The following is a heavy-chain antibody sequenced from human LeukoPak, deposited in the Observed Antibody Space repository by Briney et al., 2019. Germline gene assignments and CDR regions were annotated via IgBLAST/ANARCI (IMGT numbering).Heavy chain of an antibody. J-gene: IGHJ4*02. CDR2: IYYSGST. CDR3: ARESIAVAGIYYFDY. CDR1: GGSISSYF. D-gene: IGHD6-19*01. V-gene: IGHV4-59*01. Sequence: KPSETLSLTCTVSGGSISSYFWSWIRQPPGKGLEWIGYIYYSGSTNYNPSLKSRVTISVDTSKNQFSLKLSSVTAADTAVYYCARESIAVAGIYYFDYWGQGTLVTVSS.